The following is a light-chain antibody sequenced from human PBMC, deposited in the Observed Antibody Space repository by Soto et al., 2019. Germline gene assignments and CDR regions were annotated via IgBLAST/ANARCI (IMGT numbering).Light chain of an antibody. CDR3: QHSNNSPVT. Sequence: EIVLTQSPGTLSLSPGERATLSCRASQSISSSHLVWYQQKPGQAPRLLIYGASSRAIGIPDRFSGSGSGTDFTLTISRLEPEDFALYYCQHSNNSPVTFGGGTKLEIK. CDR1: QSISSSH. CDR2: GAS. J-gene: IGKJ4*01. V-gene: IGKV3-20*01.